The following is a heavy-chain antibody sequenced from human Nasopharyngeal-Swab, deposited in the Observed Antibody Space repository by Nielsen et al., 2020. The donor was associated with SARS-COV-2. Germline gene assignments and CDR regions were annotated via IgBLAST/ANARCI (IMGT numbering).Heavy chain of an antibody. D-gene: IGHD3-10*01. CDR2: ISGTGDST. CDR1: GFRFNNYA. Sequence: ESLKISCAASGFRFNNYAMTWVRQAPGKGLELVSPISGTGDSTFYADYVKGRFTIYRHNSKNTVFLQMKSLRAEDTAVYYCAKAGGYYYGSGRLYSDYWGQGTLVTVSS. CDR3: AKAGGYYYGSGRLYSDY. V-gene: IGHV3-23*01. J-gene: IGHJ4*02.